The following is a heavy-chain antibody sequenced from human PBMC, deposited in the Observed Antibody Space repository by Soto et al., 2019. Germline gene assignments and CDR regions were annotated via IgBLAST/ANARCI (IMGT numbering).Heavy chain of an antibody. CDR2: ISGSGGST. Sequence: HPGGSLRLSCAASGFTFSSYAMSWVRQAPGKGLEWVSAISGSGGSTYYADSVKGRFTISRDNSKNTLYLQMNSLRAEDTAVYYCAKYPAGVPAAFDYWGQGTLVTVSS. J-gene: IGHJ4*02. V-gene: IGHV3-23*01. CDR3: AKYPAGVPAAFDY. CDR1: GFTFSSYA. D-gene: IGHD2-2*01.